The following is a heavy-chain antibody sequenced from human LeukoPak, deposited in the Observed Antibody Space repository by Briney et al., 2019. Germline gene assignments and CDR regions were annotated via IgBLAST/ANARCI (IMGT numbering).Heavy chain of an antibody. CDR2: INHSGST. D-gene: IGHD6-13*01. CDR3: ARSPSRRYSSRIDY. CDR1: GGSFSGYY. V-gene: IGHV4-34*01. Sequence: SETLSLTCAVYGGSFSGYYWSWIRQPPGKGLEWIGEINHSGSTNYNPPLKSRVTISVDTSKNQFSLKLSSVTAADTAVYYCARSPSRRYSSRIDYWGQGTLVTVSS. J-gene: IGHJ4*02.